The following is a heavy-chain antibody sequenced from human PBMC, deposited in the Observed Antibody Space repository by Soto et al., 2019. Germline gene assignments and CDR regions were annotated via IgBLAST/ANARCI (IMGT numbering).Heavy chain of an antibody. D-gene: IGHD2-15*01. CDR1: GFAFNDSA. Sequence: DVQVVQSGGGLVQPGGSLKLSCAASGFAFNDSAMHWVRQASGKGLEWVARVRSKTNNYATAYPVSVRGRFTVSRDDSMVTTYLQMNSLKTEDTAMYYCTNNFVWGQGVLVTVSS. CDR3: TNNFV. J-gene: IGHJ4*02. CDR2: VRSKTNNYAT. V-gene: IGHV3-73*01.